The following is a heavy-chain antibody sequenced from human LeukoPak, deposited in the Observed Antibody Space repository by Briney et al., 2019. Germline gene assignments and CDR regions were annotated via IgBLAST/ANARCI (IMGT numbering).Heavy chain of an antibody. D-gene: IGHD5-24*01. CDR3: ATRRDGYTYFDY. CDR1: GGSISSSNYC. Sequence: SETLSLTCTVSGGSISSSNYCWGWIRQPPGKGLEWIGNIYDSGNTYYIPSLKSRLTMSVDTSKNQFSLKLSSVTAADTAVYYWATRRDGYTYFDYWGQGTLVTVPS. V-gene: IGHV4-39*01. J-gene: IGHJ4*02. CDR2: IYDSGNT.